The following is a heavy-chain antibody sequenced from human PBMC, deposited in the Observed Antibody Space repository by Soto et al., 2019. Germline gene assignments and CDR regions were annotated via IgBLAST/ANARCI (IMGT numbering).Heavy chain of an antibody. D-gene: IGHD6-13*01. V-gene: IGHV3-33*01. J-gene: IGHJ4*02. CDR2: IWYDGSNK. CDR3: ARWGIAAGDY. CDR1: GFTFSSYG. Sequence: QVQLVESGGGVVQPGRSLRLSCAASGFTFSSYGMHWVRQAPGKGLEWGAVIWYDGSNKYYADSVKGRFTISRDNSKNTLYLQMNSLRAEDTAVYYCARWGIAAGDYWGQGPLVTVSS.